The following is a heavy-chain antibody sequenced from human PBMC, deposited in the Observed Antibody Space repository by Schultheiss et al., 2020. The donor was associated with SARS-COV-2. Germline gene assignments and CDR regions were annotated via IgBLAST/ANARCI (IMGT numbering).Heavy chain of an antibody. D-gene: IGHD6-6*01. V-gene: IGHV1-24*01. CDR2: FDPEDGET. Sequence: ASVKVSCKVSGYTLTELSMHWVRQAPGKGLEWMGGFDPEDGETIYAQKFQGRVTMTRDTSISTAYMELSRLRSDDTAVYYCARSMFDPWGQGTLVTVSS. CDR3: ARSMFDP. J-gene: IGHJ5*02. CDR1: GYTLTELS.